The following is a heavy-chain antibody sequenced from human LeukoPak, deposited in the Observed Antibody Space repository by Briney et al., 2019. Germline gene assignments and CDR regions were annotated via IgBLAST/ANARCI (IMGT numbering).Heavy chain of an antibody. J-gene: IGHJ6*02. CDR1: GYSISSGYY. Sequence: SETLSLTCTVSGYSISSGYYWGWIRQPPGKGLEWIGSIYHSGSTYYNPSLKSRVTISVDTSKNQFSLKLSSVTAADTAVYYCARVSGSGSYSYYYYYYGMDVWGQGTTVTVSS. CDR2: IYHSGST. CDR3: ARVSGSGSYSYYYYYYGMDV. D-gene: IGHD3-10*01. V-gene: IGHV4-38-2*02.